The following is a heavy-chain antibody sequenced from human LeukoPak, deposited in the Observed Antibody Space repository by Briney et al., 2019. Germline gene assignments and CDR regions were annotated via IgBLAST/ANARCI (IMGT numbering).Heavy chain of an antibody. CDR2: IDPGSRTI. V-gene: IGHV3-48*04. CDR3: ARAQYSSSPSY. D-gene: IGHD6-6*01. CDR1: GFTFRNYW. Sequence: GGSLRLSCAASGFTFRNYWVTWVRQAPGKGLQWVSYIDPGSRTIYYADSVKGRFTISRDNAKNSLFLQMNSLRAEDTAVYYCARAQYSSSPSYWGQGSLVTVAS. J-gene: IGHJ4*02.